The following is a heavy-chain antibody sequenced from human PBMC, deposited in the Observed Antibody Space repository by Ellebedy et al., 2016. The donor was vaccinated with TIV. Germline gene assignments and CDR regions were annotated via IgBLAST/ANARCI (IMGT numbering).Heavy chain of an antibody. CDR2: IYYSGST. V-gene: IGHV4-59*01. Sequence: MPSETLSLTCTVSGGSISSYYWSWIRQPPGKGLEWIGYIYYSGSTNYNPSLKSRVTISVDTSKNQFSLNLSSVTAADTAVYYCARGEVTLYYYGMDVWGQGTTVTVSS. CDR3: ARGEVTLYYYGMDV. J-gene: IGHJ6*02. CDR1: GGSISSYY.